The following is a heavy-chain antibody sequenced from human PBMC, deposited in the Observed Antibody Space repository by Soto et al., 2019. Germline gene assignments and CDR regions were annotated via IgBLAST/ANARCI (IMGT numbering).Heavy chain of an antibody. Sequence: GESLKISCKGSGYSFTSHWIGWVRLMPGKGLEWMGIIYPGDSDTRYSPSFQGQVTISADKSISTAYLQWSSLKASDTAMYYCVRGSATGYYNNFDYRGHGTLVTVSS. J-gene: IGHJ4*01. V-gene: IGHV5-51*01. D-gene: IGHD3-9*01. CDR1: GYSFTSHW. CDR3: VRGSATGYYNNFDY. CDR2: IYPGDSDT.